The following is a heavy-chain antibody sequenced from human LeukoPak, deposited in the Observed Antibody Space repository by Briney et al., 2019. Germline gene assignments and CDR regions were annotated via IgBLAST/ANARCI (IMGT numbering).Heavy chain of an antibody. CDR2: ISGSGGST. Sequence: GSLRLSCAASGFTFSFYAMNWVRQAPGKGLEWVSAISGSGGSTYYPDSVKGRFTVSRDNSKNTLYLQMNSLRVEDTAIYYCAKDLGGSGWYGDYWGQGTPVPVSS. J-gene: IGHJ4*02. CDR3: AKDLGGSGWYGDY. CDR1: GFTFSFYA. D-gene: IGHD6-19*01. V-gene: IGHV3-23*01.